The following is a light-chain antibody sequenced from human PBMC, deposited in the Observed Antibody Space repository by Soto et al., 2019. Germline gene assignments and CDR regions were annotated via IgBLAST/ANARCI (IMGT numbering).Light chain of an antibody. Sequence: DIQMTQSPSTLSGSVGYRGTITCLASQTISSWLAWYQQKPGKAPKLLIYKASTLKSGVPSRFSGSGSGTEFTLTISSLQPDDFATYYCQHYNSYSEAFGQGTKVDIK. J-gene: IGKJ1*01. V-gene: IGKV1-5*03. CDR3: QHYNSYSEA. CDR2: KAS. CDR1: QTISSW.